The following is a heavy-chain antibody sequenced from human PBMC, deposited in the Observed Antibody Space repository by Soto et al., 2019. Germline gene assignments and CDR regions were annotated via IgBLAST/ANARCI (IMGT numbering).Heavy chain of an antibody. V-gene: IGHV1-69*01. CDR3: ARTSYYYSGSHDYYYGMDV. J-gene: IGHJ6*02. CDR2: IIPIFGTA. D-gene: IGHD5-12*01. CDR1: GGTFSSYA. Sequence: QVQLVQSGAEVKKPGSSVKVSCKASGGTFSSYAISWVRQAPGQGLEWMGGIIPIFGTANYAQKFQGRVTITADESTSTAYMELSSLRSEDTAVYYCARTSYYYSGSHDYYYGMDVWCQGTTVTVSS.